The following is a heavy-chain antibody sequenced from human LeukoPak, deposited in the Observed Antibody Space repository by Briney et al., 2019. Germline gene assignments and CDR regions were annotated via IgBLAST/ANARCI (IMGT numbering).Heavy chain of an antibody. D-gene: IGHD5-24*01. Sequence: SETLSLTCSVSGGSISGYYWSWIRQPPGKGLEWIGCVYNRGSTYYNSSLKSRVTISLDTSRNQFYLRLSSVTAADTAVYYCTRSRTNNNAYNELDSWVQGTLVTVSS. V-gene: IGHV4-59*08. CDR3: TRSRTNNNAYNELDS. CDR2: VYNRGST. J-gene: IGHJ4*02. CDR1: GGSISGYY.